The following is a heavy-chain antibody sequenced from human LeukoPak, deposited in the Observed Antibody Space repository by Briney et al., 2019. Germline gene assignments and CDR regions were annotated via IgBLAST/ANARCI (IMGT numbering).Heavy chain of an antibody. D-gene: IGHD2-2*01. CDR1: GFTFSSNW. V-gene: IGHV3-74*01. Sequence: GGSLRLSCAASGFTFSSNWMHWVRHAPGKGLVWVSRINEDGSTTNYADSVKGRFTISKDNAKNTVYLQMNNLRAEDTAVYYCVSFYETYWGWGTLVTVSS. J-gene: IGHJ4*02. CDR3: VSFYETY. CDR2: INEDGSTT.